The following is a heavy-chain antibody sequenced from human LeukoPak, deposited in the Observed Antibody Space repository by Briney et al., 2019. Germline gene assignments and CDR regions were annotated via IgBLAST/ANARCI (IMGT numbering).Heavy chain of an antibody. CDR3: ARDPRAYCSSTSCYAFDY. D-gene: IGHD2-2*01. J-gene: IGHJ4*02. CDR1: GFTFSDYA. V-gene: IGHV3-30*04. Sequence: GGSLRLSCAASGFTFSDYALHWVRQAPGKGLEWVAAVSYDGSNIYYADSVKGRFTISRDNSKNTLYLQMNSLRAEDTAVYYCARDPRAYCSSTSCYAFDYWGQGTLVTVSS. CDR2: VSYDGSNI.